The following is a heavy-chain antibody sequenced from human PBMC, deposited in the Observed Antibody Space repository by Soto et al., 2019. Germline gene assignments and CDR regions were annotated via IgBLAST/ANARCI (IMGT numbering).Heavy chain of an antibody. D-gene: IGHD2-21*02. V-gene: IGHV4-4*02. CDR3: AREIVTAGGNNYFDP. CDR1: GGTVASSHW. Sequence: SETLSLTCGVSGGTVASSHWWGWVRQSPGRGLEWIGNVYHTGDTNFNPSLQSRVTFSVDKSNNQFSLRLTSVTAADTAVYFCAREIVTAGGNNYFDPWGPGTLVTVSS. CDR2: VYHTGDT. J-gene: IGHJ5*02.